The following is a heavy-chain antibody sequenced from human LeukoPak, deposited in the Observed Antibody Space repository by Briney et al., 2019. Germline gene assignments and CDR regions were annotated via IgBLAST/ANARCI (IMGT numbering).Heavy chain of an antibody. CDR2: ISSSSSYI. J-gene: IGHJ4*02. CDR1: GFTFSSYS. Sequence: GGSLRLSCAASGFTFSSYSMNWVRQAPGKGLEWVSSISSSSSYIYYADSVKGRFTISRDNAKNSLHLQMNSLRAEDTAVYYCARDPYSGLFDCWGQGTLVTVSS. D-gene: IGHD4-11*01. CDR3: ARDPYSGLFDC. V-gene: IGHV3-21*01.